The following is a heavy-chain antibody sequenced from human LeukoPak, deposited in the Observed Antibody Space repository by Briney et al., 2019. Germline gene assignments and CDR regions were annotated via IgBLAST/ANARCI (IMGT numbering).Heavy chain of an antibody. J-gene: IGHJ4*02. CDR1: GFTFSYYG. CDR3: VKGRGVITTVTTHYFDY. Sequence: GGSLRLSCSASGFTFSYYGMHWVRQAPGKGLEYVLAISNNGGSTYYADSVKDRFTISRDNSKNTLFLQMSSLRADDTAVYYCVKGRGVITTVTTHYFDYWGQGTLVTVSS. CDR2: ISNNGGST. V-gene: IGHV3-64D*09. D-gene: IGHD4-11*01.